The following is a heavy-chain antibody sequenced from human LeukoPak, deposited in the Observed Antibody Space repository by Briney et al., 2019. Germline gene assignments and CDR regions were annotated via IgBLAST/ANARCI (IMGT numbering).Heavy chain of an antibody. D-gene: IGHD6-13*01. Sequence: ASVKVSCKASGYTFINLDINWVRQAPGQGLEWMGWMSPKYDNTGCAQKFQGRVTMTRDTSINTAYMELSSLTSDDTAVYYCARGVAAGVDYWGQGTLVTVSS. CDR3: ARGVAAGVDY. CDR2: MSPKYDNT. V-gene: IGHV1-8*01. J-gene: IGHJ4*02. CDR1: GYTFINLD.